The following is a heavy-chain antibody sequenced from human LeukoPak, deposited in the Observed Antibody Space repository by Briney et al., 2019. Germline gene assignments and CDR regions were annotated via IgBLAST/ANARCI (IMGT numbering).Heavy chain of an antibody. Sequence: ASVKVSCKASGYTFTSYYMHWVRQAPGQGLEWMGGIIPIFGTANYAQKFQGRVTITADESTSTAYMELSSLRSEDTAVYYCARDIWAFGQNYNWFDPWGQGTLVTVSS. CDR1: GYTFTSYY. V-gene: IGHV1-69*13. CDR2: IIPIFGTA. J-gene: IGHJ5*02. CDR3: ARDIWAFGQNYNWFDP. D-gene: IGHD1-7*01.